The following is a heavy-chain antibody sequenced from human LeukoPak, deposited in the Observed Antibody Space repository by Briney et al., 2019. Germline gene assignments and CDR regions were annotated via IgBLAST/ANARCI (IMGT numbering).Heavy chain of an antibody. V-gene: IGHV1-69*05. CDR1: GGTFSSYA. D-gene: IGHD5-24*01. CDR3: ARESADGYPRNYYFDY. Sequence: SGKVSCKASGGTFSSYAISWVRQAPGQGLEWMGGIIPIFGTANYAQKFQGRVTITTDESTSTAYMELSSLRSEDTAVYYCARESADGYPRNYYFDYWGQGTLVTVSS. J-gene: IGHJ4*02. CDR2: IIPIFGTA.